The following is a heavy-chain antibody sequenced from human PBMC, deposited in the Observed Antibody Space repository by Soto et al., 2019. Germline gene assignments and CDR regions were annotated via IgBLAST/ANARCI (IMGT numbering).Heavy chain of an antibody. V-gene: IGHV3-48*02. D-gene: IGHD6-13*01. J-gene: IGHJ6*02. CDR1: GFTFSSYS. CDR3: EREYIAAFNYYCGMDV. CDR2: ISISSSTI. Sequence: GGSLRLSCAASGFTFSSYSMHWVRQAPGKGLEWVSYISISSSTIYYADSVKGRVTISRDNAKSSLYLQMNSLRDEDTAVYYFEREYIAAFNYYCGMDVWGQGTTVPV.